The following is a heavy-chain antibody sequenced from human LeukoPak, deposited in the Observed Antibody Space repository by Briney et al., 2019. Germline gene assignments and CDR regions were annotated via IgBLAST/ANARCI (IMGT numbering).Heavy chain of an antibody. V-gene: IGHV4-34*01. Sequence: SETLSLTCAVYGGSFSGYYWSWIRQPPGKGLEWIGEINHSGSTNYNPSLKSRVTISVDTSKNQFSLKLSSVTAADTAVYYCARVSRFSSSSDYWGQGTLVTVSS. J-gene: IGHJ4*02. CDR2: INHSGST. CDR1: GGSFSGYY. D-gene: IGHD6-13*01. CDR3: ARVSRFSSSSDY.